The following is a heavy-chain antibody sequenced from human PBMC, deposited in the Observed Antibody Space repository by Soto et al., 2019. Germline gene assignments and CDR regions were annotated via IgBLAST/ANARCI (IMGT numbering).Heavy chain of an antibody. CDR1: GFTFTTCG. J-gene: IGHJ6*03. CDR2: ISHDGSNK. D-gene: IGHD3-3*01. CDR3: ASNYYDFWSGYYDYYYLDV. V-gene: IGHV3-30*03. Sequence: QVQLVESGGGVVQPGRSLRLSCAASGFTFTTCGMHWVRQAPGKGVEWVALISHDGSNKYYAESVKGRFTISRDNSKNTLNLQMNSLRAEDTAAYYCASNYYDFWSGYYDYYYLDVWGKGTTVTVSS.